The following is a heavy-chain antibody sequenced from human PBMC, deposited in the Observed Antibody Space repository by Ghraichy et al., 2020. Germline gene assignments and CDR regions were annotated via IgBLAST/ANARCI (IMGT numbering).Heavy chain of an antibody. CDR3: AKLSEDYQLLSWFDP. D-gene: IGHD2-21*02. CDR2: ISYDGTKK. J-gene: IGHJ5*02. Sequence: GGSLRLSCAASGFTFSTYGMHWVRQAPGKGLEWVALISYDGTKKYYADSVKGRFTISRDNSMNTLYLQMNSLRAEDTALYYCAKLSEDYQLLSWFDPWGQGTLVTVSS. V-gene: IGHV3-30*18. CDR1: GFTFSTYG.